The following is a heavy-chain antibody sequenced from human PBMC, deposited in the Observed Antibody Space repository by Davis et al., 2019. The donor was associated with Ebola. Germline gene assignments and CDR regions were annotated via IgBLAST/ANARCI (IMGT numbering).Heavy chain of an antibody. Sequence: GESLKISCQGSGYSFTSYWIGWVRQMPGKGLEWMGRIDPSDSYTNYSPSFQGHVTISADKSISTAYLQWSSLKASDTAMYYCARSDRLSIAARHNYYYGMDVWGQGTTVTVSS. CDR1: GYSFTSYW. CDR3: ARSDRLSIAARHNYYYGMDV. J-gene: IGHJ6*02. CDR2: IDPSDSYT. V-gene: IGHV5-10-1*01. D-gene: IGHD6-6*01.